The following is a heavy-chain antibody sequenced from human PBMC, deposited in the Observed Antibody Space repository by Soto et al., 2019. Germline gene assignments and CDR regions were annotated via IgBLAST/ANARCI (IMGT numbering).Heavy chain of an antibody. D-gene: IGHD6-19*01. V-gene: IGHV2-5*02. CDR2: IYWDDDE. Sequence: QITLKESGPTLVKPTQTLTLTCTFSGFSLSTSGVGVGWIRQPPGKALEWLAVIYWDDDERYSPSLKSRLTITKDTSKDQVVLTMTNMDPVDTATYYCAHWQWAVLDYWGQGTLVTVSS. J-gene: IGHJ4*02. CDR3: AHWQWAVLDY. CDR1: GFSLSTSGVG.